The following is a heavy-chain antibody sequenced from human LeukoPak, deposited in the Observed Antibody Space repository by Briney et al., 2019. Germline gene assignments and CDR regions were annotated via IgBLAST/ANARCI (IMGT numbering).Heavy chain of an antibody. CDR1: AFTFSSYG. CDR2: IRYDGSNK. D-gene: IGHD2-2*01. V-gene: IGHV3-30*02. J-gene: IGHJ4*02. Sequence: GGSLRLSCAASAFTFSSYGMHWVRQAPGKGLEWVAFIRYDGSNKYYADSVKGRFTISRDNSKNTLYLQMNSLRAEDTAVYYCAKLCLSTSCFSFDDYWGQGTLVTVSS. CDR3: AKLCLSTSCFSFDDY.